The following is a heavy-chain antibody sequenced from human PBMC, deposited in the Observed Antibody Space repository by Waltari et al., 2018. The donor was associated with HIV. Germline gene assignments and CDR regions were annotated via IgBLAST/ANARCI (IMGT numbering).Heavy chain of an antibody. J-gene: IGHJ4*02. V-gene: IGHV3-7*03. CDR1: GFTFSSYW. D-gene: IGHD1-26*01. CDR2: IKQDASDK. CDR3: ARDTTF. Sequence: EVQLVESGGGLVQPGGSLRLSCAASGFTFSSYWMTWVRQAPGKGLEWVANIKQDASDKFYVDSVKGRFTISRDNAKNSLYLQMDSLRAEDTAIYYCARDTTFWGQGTLVTVSS.